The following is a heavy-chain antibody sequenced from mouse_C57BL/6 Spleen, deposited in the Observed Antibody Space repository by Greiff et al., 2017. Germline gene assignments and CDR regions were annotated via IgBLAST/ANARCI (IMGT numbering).Heavy chain of an antibody. CDR3: ARQNYSKSCDY. V-gene: IGHV5-12*01. CDR2: LSNGGGST. J-gene: IGHJ2*01. CDR1: GFTFSDYY. Sequence: EVKVVESGGGLVQPGGSLKLSCAASGFTFSDYYMYWVRQTPEKRLEWVAYLSNGGGSTYYPDTVKGRFTISRDNAKNTLYLQMSRLKSADTAMYYCARQNYSKSCDYWGQGTTLTVSS. D-gene: IGHD2-5*01.